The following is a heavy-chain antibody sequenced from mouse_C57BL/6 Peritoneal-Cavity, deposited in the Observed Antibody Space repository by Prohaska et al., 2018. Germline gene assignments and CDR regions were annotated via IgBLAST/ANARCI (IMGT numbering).Heavy chain of an antibody. V-gene: IGHV1-36*01. D-gene: IGHD2-4*01. CDR2: GT. CDR3: ALICYEYEGYAMDY. Sequence: GTSYNQKFKCKATLTVDTSSSTAYMGLNSLTSEDSAVYYGALICYEYEGYAMDYWGQGTSVTVSS. J-gene: IGHJ4*01.